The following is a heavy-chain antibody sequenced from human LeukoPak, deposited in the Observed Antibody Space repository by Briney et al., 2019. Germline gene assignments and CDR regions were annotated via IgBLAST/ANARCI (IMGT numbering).Heavy chain of an antibody. J-gene: IGHJ4*02. CDR3: AYYHVNEEPPTF. Sequence: PGGSLRLSCAASGFTFSSYGMHWVRQAPGKGLEWVAFIRYDGTNKYYADSVRGRFTISRGNSKNTLYLQMNSLRAEDTAVYYCAYYHVNEEPPTFWGQGTLVTVSS. CDR2: IRYDGTNK. D-gene: IGHD1-1*01. V-gene: IGHV3-30*02. CDR1: GFTFSSYG.